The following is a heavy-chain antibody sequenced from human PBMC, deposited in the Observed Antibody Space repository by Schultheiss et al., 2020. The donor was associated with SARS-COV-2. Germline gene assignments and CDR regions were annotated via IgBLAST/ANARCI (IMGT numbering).Heavy chain of an antibody. CDR2: IYPGDSDT. J-gene: IGHJ4*02. D-gene: IGHD4-17*01. V-gene: IGHV5-51*01. CDR1: GYSFTSYW. Sequence: GGSLRLSCKGSGYSFTSYWIGWVRQMPGKGLEWVGFIYPGDSDTRYSPSFQGQVTISADKAISTAYLQWSSLKASDTAMYYCARLIEGPTVTALFDYWGQGNLVTVLS. CDR3: ARLIEGPTVTALFDY.